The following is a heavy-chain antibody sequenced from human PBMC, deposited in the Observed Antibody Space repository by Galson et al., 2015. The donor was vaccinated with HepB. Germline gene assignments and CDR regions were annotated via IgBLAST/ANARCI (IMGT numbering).Heavy chain of an antibody. Sequence: SLRLSCAASGFTFSSYGMHWVRQAPGKGLEWVAVIWYDGSNKYYADSVKGRFTISRDNSKNTLYLQMNSLRAEDTAVYYCARGKVGSWNDGSDYYYYGMDVWGQGTTVTVSS. CDR1: GFTFSSYG. CDR3: ARGKVGSWNDGSDYYYYGMDV. CDR2: IWYDGSNK. D-gene: IGHD1-1*01. J-gene: IGHJ6*02. V-gene: IGHV3-33*01.